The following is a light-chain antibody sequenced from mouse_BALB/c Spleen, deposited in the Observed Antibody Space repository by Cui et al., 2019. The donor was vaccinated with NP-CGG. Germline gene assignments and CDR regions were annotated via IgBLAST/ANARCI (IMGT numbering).Light chain of an antibody. CDR2: GTS. J-gene: IGLJ1*01. Sequence: QAVVTLVFSLTASQGGTVRLTWRSSTGANTTSNYANWVQEKPDQLFTGLIGGTSNRATGVPVRFSGSLIEDKAALTITGAQTEDDTMYFCALWYSTHWVFGGGTKLTVL. CDR3: ALWYSTHWV. CDR1: TGANTTSNY. V-gene: IGLV2*02.